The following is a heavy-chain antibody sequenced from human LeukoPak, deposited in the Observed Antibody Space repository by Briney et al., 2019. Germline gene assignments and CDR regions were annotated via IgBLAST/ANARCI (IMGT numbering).Heavy chain of an antibody. Sequence: GSLRLSCAASGFTFSSYAMSWVRQAPGKGLEWDSAISGSGGSTYYADSVKGRFTISRDNSKNTLYLQMNSLRAEDTAVYYCAKDGGYYDFWSGSDSQTFDYWGQGTLVTVSS. J-gene: IGHJ4*02. CDR3: AKDGGYYDFWSGSDSQTFDY. D-gene: IGHD3-3*01. CDR2: ISGSGGST. V-gene: IGHV3-23*01. CDR1: GFTFSSYA.